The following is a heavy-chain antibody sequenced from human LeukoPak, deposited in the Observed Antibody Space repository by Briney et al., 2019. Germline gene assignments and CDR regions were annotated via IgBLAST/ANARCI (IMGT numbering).Heavy chain of an antibody. CDR1: GYTFTGYY. J-gene: IGHJ4*02. V-gene: IGHV1-2*06. CDR3: ARGDGVAVAGTSDY. CDR2: INPNSGGT. D-gene: IGHD6-19*01. Sequence: ASVKVSCKASGYTFTGYYMHWVRQAPVQGREWMGRINPNSGGTNYAQKFQGRVTMTRDTSISTAYMELSRLRSDDTAVYYCARGDGVAVAGTSDYWGQGTLVTVSS.